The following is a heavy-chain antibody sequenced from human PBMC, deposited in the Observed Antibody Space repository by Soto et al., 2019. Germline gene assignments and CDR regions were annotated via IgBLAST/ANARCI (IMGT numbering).Heavy chain of an antibody. V-gene: IGHV1-46*01. CDR2: INPAGGAT. D-gene: IGHD2-15*01. Sequence: QVQLVQSGPEVRQPGASVKISCKASGYTFPSYYLHWVRQTPGQGPEWMGRINPAGGATNYAQKFEARATMTDDTSTSTFHMELGRLKSEDTAVYYGARDKLDGNRGPYYFDYWGQGTQVSVSS. J-gene: IGHJ4*02. CDR3: ARDKLDGNRGPYYFDY. CDR1: GYTFPSYY.